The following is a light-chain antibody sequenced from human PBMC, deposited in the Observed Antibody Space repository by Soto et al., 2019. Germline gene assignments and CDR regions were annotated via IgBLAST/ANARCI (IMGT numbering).Light chain of an antibody. CDR3: QQYGSSPPKT. CDR2: DAS. Sequence: EIVLTQSPGTLSLSPGERATLSCRASQSVSNSYLAWYQQKPGQAPRLLIYDASSRASDIPDRFSGSGSGTDFSLTISSLEPEDFAVYYCQQYGSSPPKTFGQGTKVEIK. J-gene: IGKJ1*01. CDR1: QSVSNSY. V-gene: IGKV3-20*01.